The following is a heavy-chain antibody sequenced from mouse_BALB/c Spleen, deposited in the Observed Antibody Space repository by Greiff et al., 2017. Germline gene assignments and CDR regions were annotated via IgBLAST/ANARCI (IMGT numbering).Heavy chain of an antibody. CDR1: GFTFSSYT. CDR2: ISSGGSYT. J-gene: IGHJ4*01. V-gene: IGHV5-6-4*01. CDR3: TRGDDGYAMDY. Sequence: VQLKESGGDLVKPGGSLKLSCAASGFTFSSYTMTWVRQTPEKRLEWVATISSGGSYTYYPDSVKGRFTISRDNAKNTLYLQMSSLKSEDTAMYYCTRGDDGYAMDYWGQGTSVTVSS. D-gene: IGHD2-3*01.